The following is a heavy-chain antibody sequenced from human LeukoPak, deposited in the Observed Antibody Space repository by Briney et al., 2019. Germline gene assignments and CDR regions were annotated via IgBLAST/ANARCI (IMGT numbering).Heavy chain of an antibody. CDR1: GFTFSSYA. Sequence: PGRSLRLSCAASGFTFSSYAMHWVRQAPGKGLEWVAVISYDGSNKYYADSVKGRFTISRDNSKNTLYLQMNSLRAEDTAVYYCARDPSLYEGQWLVGVSDYWGQGTLVTVSS. J-gene: IGHJ4*02. D-gene: IGHD6-19*01. CDR3: ARDPSLYEGQWLVGVSDY. CDR2: ISYDGSNK. V-gene: IGHV3-30*04.